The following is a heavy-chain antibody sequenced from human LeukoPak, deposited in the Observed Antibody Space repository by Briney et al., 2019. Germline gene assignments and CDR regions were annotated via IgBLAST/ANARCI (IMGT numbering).Heavy chain of an antibody. CDR2: ISFDGSNK. CDR3: ARDWEQWLVKYYYYGMDV. V-gene: IGHV3-30-3*01. D-gene: IGHD6-19*01. J-gene: IGHJ6*02. Sequence: GGSLRLSCAASGFTFSGFAMYWVRQAPDKGLEWVAVISFDGSNKYYADSVKGRFTISRDNSRNTLYLQMNNLRPEDTAVYYCARDWEQWLVKYYYYGMDVWGQGTTVTVSS. CDR1: GFTFSGFA.